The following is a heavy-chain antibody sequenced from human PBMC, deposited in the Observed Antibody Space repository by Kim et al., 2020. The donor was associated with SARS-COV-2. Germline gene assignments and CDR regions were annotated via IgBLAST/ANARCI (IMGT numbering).Heavy chain of an antibody. Sequence: SVKVSCKASGGTFSSYAISWVRQAPGQGLEWMGGIIPIFGTANYAQKFQGRVTITADESTSTAYMELSSLRSEDTAVYYCARAPVRKIVVALSYWYFDLWGRGTLVTVSS. V-gene: IGHV1-69*13. CDR2: IIPIFGTA. D-gene: IGHD3-22*01. CDR1: GGTFSSYA. CDR3: ARAPVRKIVVALSYWYFDL. J-gene: IGHJ2*01.